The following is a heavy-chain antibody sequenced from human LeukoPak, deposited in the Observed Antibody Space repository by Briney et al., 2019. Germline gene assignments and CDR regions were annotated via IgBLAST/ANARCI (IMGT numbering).Heavy chain of an antibody. Sequence: ASVKVSCKASGYTFIDHYIHWVRQAPGQGLEWMGWINPKSGGTTYAQKFQGGVSMTRDTSISTAYMEFSRLTSDDTAVYYCARQDDILTDIDYWGQGTLVTVSS. D-gene: IGHD3-9*01. V-gene: IGHV1-2*02. CDR1: GYTFIDHY. CDR2: INPKSGGT. J-gene: IGHJ4*02. CDR3: ARQDDILTDIDY.